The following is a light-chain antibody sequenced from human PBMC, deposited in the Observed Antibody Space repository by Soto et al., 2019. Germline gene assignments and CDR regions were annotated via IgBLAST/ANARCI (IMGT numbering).Light chain of an antibody. CDR3: QHRAGWPQALT. V-gene: IGKV3-11*01. J-gene: IGKJ4*01. CDR1: QSVGGTY. CDR2: DAS. Sequence: IVLQQSPGTLSLYPGERATLACRASQSVGGTYLAWYQRKPDKAPRLLIYDASNRATGIPARFSGSGSGTYFTLTIRSLDSEDFAVYFDQHRAGWPQALTFGGGTKVDIK.